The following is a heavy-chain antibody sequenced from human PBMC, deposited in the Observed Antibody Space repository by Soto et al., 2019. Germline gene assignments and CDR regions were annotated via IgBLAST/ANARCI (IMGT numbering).Heavy chain of an antibody. CDR1: DYTFTSYG. V-gene: IGHV1-8*02. D-gene: IGHD1-20*01. CDR2: MNPNSGDT. CDR3: TRVPPRAFGMDY. Sequence: ASLKVSCKASDYTFTSYGIIWVRQASGQGLEWMGWMNPNSGDTGYPQKFQGRVTMTRDTSITTAYMELRSLTSEDTAVYYCTRVPPRAFGMDYWGPGTLVTVSS. J-gene: IGHJ4*02.